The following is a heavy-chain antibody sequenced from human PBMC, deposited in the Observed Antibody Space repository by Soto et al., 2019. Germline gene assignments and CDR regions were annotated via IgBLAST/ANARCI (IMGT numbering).Heavy chain of an antibody. V-gene: IGHV4-61*08. CDR2: IYYSGST. CDR1: GGSVSSGGYY. D-gene: IGHD3-22*01. CDR3: AGGDYYHSSGYYFYYYTMDV. Sequence: PSETLSLTCTVSGGSVSSGGYYWSWIRQQPGKGLEWIGYIYYSGSTNYNPSLKSRVTISVETSKSQFSLKLSSVTAAGTAVYYCAGGDYYHSSGYYFYYYTMDVWGQGTTVTVSS. J-gene: IGHJ6*02.